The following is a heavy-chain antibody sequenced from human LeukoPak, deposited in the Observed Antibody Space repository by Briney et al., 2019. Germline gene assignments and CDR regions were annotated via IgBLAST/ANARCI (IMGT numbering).Heavy chain of an antibody. V-gene: IGHV5-51*01. CDR2: IYPGDSGT. CDR3: AISERSGTYPLVWFDP. D-gene: IGHD3-10*01. Sequence: ESLKIFCKGSGYSLANYWIGWVRQMPGKGLECMGIIYPGDSGTIYSPSFQGQVTISADKSSNTAYLQWSSLKTSDTAIYYCAISERSGTYPLVWFDPWGQGTLVTVSS. CDR1: GYSLANYW. J-gene: IGHJ5*02.